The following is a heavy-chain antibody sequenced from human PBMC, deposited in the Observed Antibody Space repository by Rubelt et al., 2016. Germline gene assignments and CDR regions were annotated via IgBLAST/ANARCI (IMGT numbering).Heavy chain of an antibody. CDR2: INTYNDKT. CDR1: GYTFTTYG. D-gene: IGHD1-1*01. V-gene: IGHV1-18*01. Sequence: QVHLVQSAIEVKKPGASVKISCKTSGYTFTTYGIICVRRAPGQGLEWMGWINTYNDKTNYPQKFQGRVSMTTDSSTNTAYMELRSLRSDDTAVYYCARDVRESSNWYEEGDDYWGPGAQVPVSS. CDR3: ARDVRESSNWYEEGDDY. J-gene: IGHJ4*02.